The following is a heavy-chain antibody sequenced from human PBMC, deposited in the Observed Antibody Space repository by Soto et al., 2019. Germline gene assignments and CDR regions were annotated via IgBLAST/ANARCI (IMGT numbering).Heavy chain of an antibody. CDR1: GDSISSSSYS. CDR3: AVKVDGGPGHDAFDL. CDR2: AYYSGST. Sequence: QLQLQESGPGLVKPSETLSLTCTVSGDSISSSSYSWGWIRQPPGKGVEWIGSAYYSGSTYDNPSHELRVTTTVDTSKNPDTGTGSFVTAADRAVYYGAVKVDGGPGHDAFDLWGQGTMVTVSS. D-gene: IGHD4-17*01. V-gene: IGHV4-39*02. J-gene: IGHJ3*01.